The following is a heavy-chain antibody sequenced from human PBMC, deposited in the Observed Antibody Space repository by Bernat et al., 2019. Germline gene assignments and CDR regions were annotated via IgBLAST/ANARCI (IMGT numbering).Heavy chain of an antibody. J-gene: IGHJ4*02. CDR2: IYYSGST. D-gene: IGHD6-19*01. Sequence: QLQLQESGPGLVKPSETLSPTCTVSGGSISSSSYYWGWIRKPPGKGLEWIGSIYYSGSTYYNPSLKSRVTISVDTSKNQFSLKLSSVTAADTAVYYCASAPLQGSGWYVIFNCWGQGTLVTVSS. CDR1: GGSISSSSYY. CDR3: ASAPLQGSGWYVIFNC. V-gene: IGHV4-39*01.